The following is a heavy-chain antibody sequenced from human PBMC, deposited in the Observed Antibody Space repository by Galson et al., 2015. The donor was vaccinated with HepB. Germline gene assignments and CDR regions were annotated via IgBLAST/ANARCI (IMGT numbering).Heavy chain of an antibody. CDR2: ISYSGST. CDR3: ARRISYYYGMDV. V-gene: IGHV4-39*01. Sequence: ETLSLTCTVFGGSISSSTGYYWGWIRQPPGKGLEWIGSISYSGSTYYNPSLKSRVTISVDTSKNQFSLKLSSVTAADSAVYFCARRISYYYGMDVWGQGTTVTVSS. J-gene: IGHJ6*02. CDR1: GGSISSSTGYY. D-gene: IGHD3-3*02.